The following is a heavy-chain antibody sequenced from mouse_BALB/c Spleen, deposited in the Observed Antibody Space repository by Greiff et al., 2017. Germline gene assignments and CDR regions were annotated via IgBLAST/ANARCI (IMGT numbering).Heavy chain of an antibody. CDR3: ARSGNYSSTSDY. Sequence: VQLKESGPELVKPGASVKISCKASGYSFTTYYIHWVKQSHVKSLEWIGRINPYNGATSYNQNFKDKASLTVDKSSSTAYMELHSLTSEDSAVYYCARSGNYSSTSDYWGQGTTLTVSS. J-gene: IGHJ2*01. CDR1: GYSFTTYY. CDR2: INPYNGAT. V-gene: IGHV1-31*01. D-gene: IGHD1-1*01.